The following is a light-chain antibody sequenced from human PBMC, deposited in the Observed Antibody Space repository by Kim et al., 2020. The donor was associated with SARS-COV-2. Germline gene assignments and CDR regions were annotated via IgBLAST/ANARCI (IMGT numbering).Light chain of an antibody. J-gene: IGKJ3*01. CDR2: GAT. CDR3: QQSFSTWWT. V-gene: IGKV1-39*01. Sequence: ASVGDGVTITCRASQNIYTYLNWYQQTPGNAPKLLIYGATTLQSGVPARFRGSGSGTDFTLTISSLQPQDFATYYCQQSFSTWWTFGPGTKVDIK. CDR1: QNIYTY.